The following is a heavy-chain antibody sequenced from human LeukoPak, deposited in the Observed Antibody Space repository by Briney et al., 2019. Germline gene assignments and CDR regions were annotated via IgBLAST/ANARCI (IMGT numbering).Heavy chain of an antibody. J-gene: IGHJ4*02. D-gene: IGHD4-23*01. Sequence: SETLSLTCAVYGGSFSGYYWSWIRQPPGKGLEWSGEINHSGSTNYNPSPKSRVTISLDTSKNQFSLKLSSVTAADTAMYYCARVSRGNSVGGDYWGQGTLVTVSS. CDR1: GGSFSGYY. CDR3: ARVSRGNSVGGDY. V-gene: IGHV4-34*01. CDR2: INHSGST.